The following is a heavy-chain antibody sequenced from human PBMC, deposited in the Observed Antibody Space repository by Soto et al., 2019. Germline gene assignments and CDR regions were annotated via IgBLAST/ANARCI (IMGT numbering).Heavy chain of an antibody. V-gene: IGHV4-30-4*01. D-gene: IGHD3-10*01. Sequence: KPSETLSLTCTVSGGSISTSDYYWSWTRQPPGKAPEWIGYIYYTGSAYYNPSLEGRVTISVHTSENQFSLNLRSLTAADTAVYYCAGLVRGSWFDPWGQGTLVTVSS. CDR3: AGLVRGSWFDP. CDR2: IYYTGSA. CDR1: GGSISTSDYY. J-gene: IGHJ5*02.